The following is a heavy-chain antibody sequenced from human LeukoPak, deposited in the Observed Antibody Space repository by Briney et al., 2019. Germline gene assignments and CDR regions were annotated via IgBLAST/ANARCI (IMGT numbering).Heavy chain of an antibody. CDR2: IYTSGSI. J-gene: IGHJ3*02. V-gene: IGHV4-4*07. D-gene: IGHD3-22*01. Sequence: SDTLSLTXTVSGGSISSNYWSWIRQPAGKGLEWIGRIYTSGSISYNPSLKSRVTMSVDTSKNQFSLKLRSVTAADTAVYYCARGPNHITMMIGDAFDIWGQGTMVTISS. CDR1: GGSISSNY. CDR3: ARGPNHITMMIGDAFDI.